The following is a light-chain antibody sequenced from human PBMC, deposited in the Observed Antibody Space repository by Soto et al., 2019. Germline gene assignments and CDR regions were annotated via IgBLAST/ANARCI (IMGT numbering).Light chain of an antibody. J-gene: IGLJ1*01. Sequence: QSALTQPASVSGTPGQSITISCTGTSSDVGGYNYVSWYQQHPGKAPKLMIYDVSIRPSGVSTRFSGSKSGNTASLTISGLQAEDEADYYCSSYTSSSNHVFGTGTKLTVL. V-gene: IGLV2-14*01. CDR2: DVS. CDR3: SSYTSSSNHV. CDR1: SSDVGGYNY.